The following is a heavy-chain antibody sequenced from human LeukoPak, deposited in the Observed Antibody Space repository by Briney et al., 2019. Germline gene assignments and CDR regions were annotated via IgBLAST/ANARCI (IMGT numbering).Heavy chain of an antibody. CDR3: ASARTSSRSWFTFDY. D-gene: IGHD6-13*01. Sequence: SETLSLTCTVSGDSISSSSSYWGWIRQPPGKGLEWIGIINYSGSTYYNPSLRSRVTISVDTSKNQLSLKLSSVTAADTAVYYCASARTSSRSWFTFDYWGQGILVTVSS. J-gene: IGHJ4*02. V-gene: IGHV4-39*01. CDR2: INYSGST. CDR1: GDSISSSSSY.